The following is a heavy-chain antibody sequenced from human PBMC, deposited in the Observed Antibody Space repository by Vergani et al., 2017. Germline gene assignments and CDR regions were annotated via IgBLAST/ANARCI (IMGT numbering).Heavy chain of an antibody. CDR1: GFTFSSYA. CDR2: ISGSGGST. J-gene: IGHJ6*02. Sequence: EVQLLESGGGLVQPGGSLRLSCAASGFTFSSYAMSWVRQAPGKGLEWVSAISGSGGSTYYADSVKGRFTISRDNSKNTLYLQMNSLRAEDTAVYYCAKYDYGSVSYYRGFYYYGMDVWGQGTTVTVSS. CDR3: AKYDYGSVSYYRGFYYYGMDV. D-gene: IGHD3-10*01. V-gene: IGHV3-23*01.